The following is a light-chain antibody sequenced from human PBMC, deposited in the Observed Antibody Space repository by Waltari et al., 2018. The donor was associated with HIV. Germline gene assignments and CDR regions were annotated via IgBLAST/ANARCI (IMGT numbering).Light chain of an antibody. J-gene: IGLJ3*02. CDR1: NSNIGSTY. CDR2: RNN. CDR3: AAWDDSLSGRV. Sequence: QSVLTQPPSASGTPGQRVTISCSGSNSNIGSTYVYWYQQLPGTTPKLLIYRNNQRPAGVPELFSGSRSGTSASLAISGLRSEDEADYYCAAWDDSLSGRVFGGGTKVTVL. V-gene: IGLV1-47*01.